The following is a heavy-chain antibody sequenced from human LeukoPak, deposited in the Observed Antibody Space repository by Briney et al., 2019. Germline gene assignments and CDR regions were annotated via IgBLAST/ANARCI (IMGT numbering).Heavy chain of an antibody. V-gene: IGHV1-69*13. CDR2: IIPIFGTA. Sequence: SVKVSCKASGGTFSSYAISWVRQAPGQGLEWMGGIIPIFGTANYTQKFQGRVTITADESTSTAYMELSSLRSEDTAVYYCARSASIGIAVEQWGQGTLVTVSS. CDR3: ARSASIGIAVEQ. D-gene: IGHD6-19*01. CDR1: GGTFSSYA. J-gene: IGHJ4*02.